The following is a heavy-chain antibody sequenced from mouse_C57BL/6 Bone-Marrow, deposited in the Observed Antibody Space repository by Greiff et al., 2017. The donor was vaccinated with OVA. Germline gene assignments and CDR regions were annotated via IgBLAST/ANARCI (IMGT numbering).Heavy chain of an antibody. Sequence: EVQLVESGPGLVKPSQSLSLTCSVTGYSITSGYYWNWIRQFPGNKLEWMGYISYDGSNNYNPSLKNRISITRDTSKNQFFLKLNSVTTEDTATYYCARSYYSLWYFDVWGTGTTVTVSS. CDR1: GYSITSGYY. CDR2: ISYDGSN. J-gene: IGHJ1*03. V-gene: IGHV3-6*01. CDR3: ARSYYSLWYFDV. D-gene: IGHD2-12*01.